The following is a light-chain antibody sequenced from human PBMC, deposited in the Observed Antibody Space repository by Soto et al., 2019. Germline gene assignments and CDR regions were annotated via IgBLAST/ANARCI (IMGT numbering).Light chain of an antibody. Sequence: QSALTQPASVSGSPGQSITISCTGTSSDVGGYTYVSWYQQHPGKAPKLMIYEVSNRPSGVSNRFSGSKSDNTASLTISGLRAEDEADYYCSSYTSSNTLVFGPGTKVTVL. V-gene: IGLV2-14*01. CDR1: SSDVGGYTY. J-gene: IGLJ1*01. CDR3: SSYTSSNTLV. CDR2: EVS.